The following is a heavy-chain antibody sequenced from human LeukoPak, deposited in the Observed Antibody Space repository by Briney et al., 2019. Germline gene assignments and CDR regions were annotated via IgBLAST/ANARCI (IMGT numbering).Heavy chain of an antibody. D-gene: IGHD2-2*01. J-gene: IGHJ4*02. CDR3: ARVPVHCSSTSCPGGIDY. CDR2: INHSGST. V-gene: IGHV4-34*01. Sequence: SETLSLTCTVSGGSTSSYYWSWIRQPPGKGLEWIGEINHSGSTNYNPALKRRVTISVDTSNNQFSLKLSSVTAADTAVYYCARVPVHCSSTSCPGGIDYWGQGTLVTVSS. CDR1: GGSTSSYY.